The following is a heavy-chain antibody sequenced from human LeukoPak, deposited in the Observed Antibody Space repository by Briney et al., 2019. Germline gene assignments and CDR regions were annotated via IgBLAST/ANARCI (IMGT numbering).Heavy chain of an antibody. CDR1: GFTFSSYA. CDR2: ISSNGGST. CDR3: ARRGVWGSYRYKYYSDY. V-gene: IGHV3-64*01. D-gene: IGHD3-16*02. J-gene: IGHJ4*02. Sequence: GGSLRPSCAASGFTFSSYAMHWVRQAPGKGLEYVSAISSNGGSTYYANSVKGRFTISRDNSKNTLYLQMGSLRAEDMAVYYCARRGVWGSYRYKYYSDYWGQGTLVTVSS.